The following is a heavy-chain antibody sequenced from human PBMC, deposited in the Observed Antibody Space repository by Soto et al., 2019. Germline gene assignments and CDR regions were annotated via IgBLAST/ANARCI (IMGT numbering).Heavy chain of an antibody. CDR1: GGSISSYY. J-gene: IGHJ4*02. CDR3: ARGGNYDFWGVAYDY. CDR2: IYYSGST. D-gene: IGHD3-3*01. Sequence: SETLSLTCTVSGGSISSYYWSWIRQPPGKGLEWIGYIYYSGSTNYNPSLKSRVTISVDTSKNQFSLKLSSVTAADTAVYYCARGGNYDFWGVAYDYWGQGTLVTVSS. V-gene: IGHV4-59*01.